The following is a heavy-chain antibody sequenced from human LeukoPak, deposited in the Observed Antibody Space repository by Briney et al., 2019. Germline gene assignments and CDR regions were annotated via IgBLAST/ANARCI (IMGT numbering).Heavy chain of an antibody. CDR3: ARGWPYYGSGSYFDY. J-gene: IGHJ4*02. D-gene: IGHD3-10*01. V-gene: IGHV3-23*01. CDR1: GFTFSSYG. Sequence: PGGSLRLSCVASGFTFSSYGMSWVRQAPGKGLEWVSAISGSGGSTYYADSVKGRFTISRDNAKNSLYLQMNSLRAEDTALYYCARGWPYYGSGSYFDYWGQGTLVTVSS. CDR2: ISGSGGST.